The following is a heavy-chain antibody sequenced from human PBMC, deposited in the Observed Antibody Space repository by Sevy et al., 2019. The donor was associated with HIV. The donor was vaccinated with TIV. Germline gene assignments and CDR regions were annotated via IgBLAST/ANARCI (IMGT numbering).Heavy chain of an antibody. J-gene: IGHJ3*02. D-gene: IGHD3-3*01. Sequence: SETLSLTCTVSGGSISSGGYYWSWIRQHPGKGLEWIGYIYYSGSTYYNPSLKSRVTISVDTSKNQFSLKLSSVTAADTAVYYCASNLFWSGYYKCAFDIWGQGTMVTVSS. V-gene: IGHV4-31*03. CDR3: ASNLFWSGYYKCAFDI. CDR1: GGSISSGGYY. CDR2: IYYSGST.